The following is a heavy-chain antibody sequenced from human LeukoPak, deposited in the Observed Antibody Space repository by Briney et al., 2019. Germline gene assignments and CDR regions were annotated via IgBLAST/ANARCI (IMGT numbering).Heavy chain of an antibody. V-gene: IGHV4-31*03. CDR3: ARVVPSTSCYWFDP. D-gene: IGHD2-2*01. Sequence: SETLSLTCTVSGGSISSGGYYWSWIRQHPGKGLEWIGYIYYSGSTYYNPSLKSRVTISVDTTKNQFSLKLRSVTAADTAVYYCARVVPSTSCYWFDPWGQGTLVTVSS. CDR2: IYYSGST. J-gene: IGHJ5*02. CDR1: GGSISSGGYY.